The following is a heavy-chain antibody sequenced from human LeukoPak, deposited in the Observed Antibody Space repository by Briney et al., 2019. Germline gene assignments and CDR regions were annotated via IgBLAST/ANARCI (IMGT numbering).Heavy chain of an antibody. D-gene: IGHD2-2*02. J-gene: IGHJ4*02. V-gene: IGHV3-7*01. CDR3: ARIPDCSSTSCYTRPFDY. Sequence: DSVKGRFTISRDNAKNSLYLQMNSLRAEDTAVYYCARIPDCSSTSCYTRPFDYWGQGTLVTVSS.